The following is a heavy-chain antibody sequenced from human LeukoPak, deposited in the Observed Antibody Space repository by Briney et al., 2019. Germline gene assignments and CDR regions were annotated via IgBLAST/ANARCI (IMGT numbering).Heavy chain of an antibody. D-gene: IGHD5-24*01. J-gene: IGHJ4*02. CDR2: ISYDGSNE. Sequence: GGSLRLSCAASEFTFSSYGMHWVRQAQGKGLEWVSTISYDGSNEYYADSVKGRFTISRDKSKNTLYLQLNNLGAEDTAVYYCAKEGDGYSDYWGQGTLVTVSS. V-gene: IGHV3-30*18. CDR1: EFTFSSYG. CDR3: AKEGDGYSDY.